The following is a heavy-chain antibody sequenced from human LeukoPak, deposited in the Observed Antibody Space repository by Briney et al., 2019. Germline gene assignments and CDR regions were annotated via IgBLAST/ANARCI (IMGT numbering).Heavy chain of an antibody. CDR1: GYTFTSYY. J-gene: IGHJ4*02. D-gene: IGHD3-22*01. Sequence: ASVKVSCKASGYTFTSYYMHWVRQAPGQGLEWMGIINPSGGSTNYAQKFQGRVTMTRDTSTSTVYMELSSLRSEDTAVYYCARELAGDYYDSSGYYPFDYWGQGTLVTVSS. CDR3: ARELAGDYYDSSGYYPFDY. V-gene: IGHV1-46*01. CDR2: INPSGGST.